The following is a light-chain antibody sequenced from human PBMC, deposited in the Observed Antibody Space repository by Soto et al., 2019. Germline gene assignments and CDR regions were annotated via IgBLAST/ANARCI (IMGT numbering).Light chain of an antibody. CDR2: DAS. CDR3: QQRSNWPPKVT. J-gene: IGKJ3*01. CDR1: QSVSSY. Sequence: EIVLTQSPATLSLCPGERATLSCRASQSVSSYLAWYQQKPGQAPRLLIYDASNRATGIPARFSGSGSGTDFTLTISSLEPEDFAVYYCQQRSNWPPKVTFGPGT. V-gene: IGKV3-11*01.